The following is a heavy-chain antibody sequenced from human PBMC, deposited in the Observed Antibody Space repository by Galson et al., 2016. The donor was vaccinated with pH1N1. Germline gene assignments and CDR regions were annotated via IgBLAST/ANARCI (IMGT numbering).Heavy chain of an antibody. CDR1: GYTFINYG. V-gene: IGHV1-18*01. D-gene: IGHD3-10*01. CDR3: ARDRGVFDI. CDR2: ISAYDGHT. J-gene: IGHJ3*02. Sequence: SGYTFINYGIAWVRQAPGQGPEWMGWISAYDGHTDYAQNFQGRVAMTIGTSTSTANMELRSLRSDDTAVYYCARDRGVFDIWGQGTRVTVSS.